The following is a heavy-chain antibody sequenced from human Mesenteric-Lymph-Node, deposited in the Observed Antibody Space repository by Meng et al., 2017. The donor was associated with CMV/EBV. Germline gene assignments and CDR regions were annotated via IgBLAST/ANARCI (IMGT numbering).Heavy chain of an antibody. CDR3: ARVTVDYKSGSYHLFDY. CDR2: IYNSGGT. V-gene: IGHV4-31*02. Sequence: TSGDCYCRCLHRQPEQRREWCVYIYNSGGTYYSPSLKSRVTLSVDTAKNQFSVKLSFMTAADAAVYYCARVTVDYKSGSYHLFDYWGQGTLVTVSS. J-gene: IGHJ4*02. D-gene: IGHD1-26*01. CDR1: TSGDCY.